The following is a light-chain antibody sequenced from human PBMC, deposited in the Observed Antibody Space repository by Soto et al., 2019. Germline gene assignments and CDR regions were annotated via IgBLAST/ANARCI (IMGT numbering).Light chain of an antibody. CDR1: SGHSDYI. V-gene: IGLV4-60*03. CDR2: VEDSGSY. CDR3: ETWDTHTRV. J-gene: IGLJ3*02. Sequence: QLVLTQSSSASASLGSSVKLTCTLSSGHSDYIIAWHLQQPGKAPRYLMKVEDSGSYNRGSGVPDRFSGSSSGADRYLTISNLQSEDEADYYCETWDTHTRVFGGGTKVTVL.